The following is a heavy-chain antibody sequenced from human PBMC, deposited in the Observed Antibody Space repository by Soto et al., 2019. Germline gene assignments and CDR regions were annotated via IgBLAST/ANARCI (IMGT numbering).Heavy chain of an antibody. J-gene: IGHJ4*02. D-gene: IGHD6-13*01. CDR3: ARSPIAAAGIFDY. CDR1: GGSISSYY. V-gene: IGHV4-59*01. CDR2: IDYSGST. Sequence: SETLSLTCTVSGGSISSYYWSWIRQPPGKGLEWIGYIDYSGSTNYNPSLKSRVTISVDTSKNQFSLKLSSVTAADTAVYYCARSPIAAAGIFDYWGQGTLVTVSS.